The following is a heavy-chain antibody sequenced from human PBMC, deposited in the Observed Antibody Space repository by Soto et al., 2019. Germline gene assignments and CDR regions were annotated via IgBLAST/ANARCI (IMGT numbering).Heavy chain of an antibody. Sequence: QVQLVQSGAEVKKPGASVKVSCKASGYTFTGYYMHWVRQAPGQGLEWMGWINPNSGGTNYAQKFQGWVTMTRDTSLSTAYMELSRLRSDDTAVYYCARDQGGQSSYGMDVWGQGTTVTVSS. CDR2: INPNSGGT. J-gene: IGHJ6*02. D-gene: IGHD1-26*01. CDR1: GYTFTGYY. V-gene: IGHV1-2*04. CDR3: ARDQGGQSSYGMDV.